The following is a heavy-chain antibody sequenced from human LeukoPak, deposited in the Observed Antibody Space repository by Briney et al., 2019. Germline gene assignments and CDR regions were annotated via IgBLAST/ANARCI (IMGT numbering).Heavy chain of an antibody. CDR3: ARGDGYYYYGMDV. CDR1: GFTFSSYS. D-gene: IGHD2-21*01. Sequence: GGSLRLSCAASGFTFSSYSMNWVRQAPGKGLEWVAVISYDGSNKYYADSVKGRFTISRDNSKNTLYLQMNSLRAEDTAVYYCARGDGYYYYGMDVWGQGTTVTVSS. J-gene: IGHJ6*02. V-gene: IGHV3-30-3*01. CDR2: ISYDGSNK.